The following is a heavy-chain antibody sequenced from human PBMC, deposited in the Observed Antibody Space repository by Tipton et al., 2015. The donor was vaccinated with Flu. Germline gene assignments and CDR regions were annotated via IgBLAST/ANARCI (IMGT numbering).Heavy chain of an antibody. CDR3: ARDGWGGTYYQTGSAQFDY. V-gene: IGHV4-4*02. CDR2: IFHDGRT. D-gene: IGHD2-15*01. CDR1: GDSISDGSW. J-gene: IGHJ4*02. Sequence: TLSLTCTVSGDSISDGSWWSWVRQPPGRGLEWVGEIFHDGRTAYNPSLKSRVTISLDTSENQFSLKLTSVTAADTAVYYCARDGWGGTYYQTGSAQFDYWGQGTLVTVSS.